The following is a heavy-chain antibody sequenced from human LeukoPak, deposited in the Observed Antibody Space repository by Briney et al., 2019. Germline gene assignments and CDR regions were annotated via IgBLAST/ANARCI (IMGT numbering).Heavy chain of an antibody. CDR2: ISAYNGNT. J-gene: IGHJ4*02. CDR3: ARDKPYYYDSSGYYSRGGFDY. Sequence: ASVKVSCKASGYSFTSYGISWVRQAPGQGLEWMGWISAYNGNTNYAQKLQGRVTMTTGTSTSTAYMELRSLRSDDTAVYYCARDKPYYYDSSGYYSRGGFDYWGQGTLVTVSS. CDR1: GYSFTSYG. V-gene: IGHV1-18*01. D-gene: IGHD3-22*01.